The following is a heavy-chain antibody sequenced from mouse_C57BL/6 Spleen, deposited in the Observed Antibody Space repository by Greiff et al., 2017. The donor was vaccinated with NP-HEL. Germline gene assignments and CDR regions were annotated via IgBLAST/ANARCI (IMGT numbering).Heavy chain of an antibody. CDR3: ARHEDREYYYGSSPYFDV. CDR1: GYTFTEYT. V-gene: IGHV1-62-2*01. CDR2: FYPGSGSI. J-gene: IGHJ1*03. Sequence: VQLQQSGAELVKPGASVKLSCKASGYTFTEYTIHWVKQRSGQGLEWIGWFYPGSGSIKYNEKFKDKATLTADISSSTVYMELSRLTSEDSAVYFCARHEDREYYYGSSPYFDVWGTGTTVTVSS. D-gene: IGHD1-1*01.